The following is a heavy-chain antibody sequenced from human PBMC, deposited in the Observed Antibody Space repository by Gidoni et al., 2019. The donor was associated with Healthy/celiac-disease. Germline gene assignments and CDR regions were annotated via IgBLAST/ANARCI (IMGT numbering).Heavy chain of an antibody. CDR1: GFRFSDYY. CDR2: ISSSGSTI. CDR3: ARGYSSSWYRVCPHFDY. V-gene: IGHV3-11*01. J-gene: IGHJ4*02. Sequence: QVQLVQSGGGLVKPGGYLRLSCAASGFRFSDYYMSWNRQAPGKGLEWVSYISSSGSTIYYADSVKGRYTITRDNAKNSLYLQMNSLRAEDTAVYYCARGYSSSWYRVCPHFDYWGQGTLVTVSS. D-gene: IGHD6-13*01.